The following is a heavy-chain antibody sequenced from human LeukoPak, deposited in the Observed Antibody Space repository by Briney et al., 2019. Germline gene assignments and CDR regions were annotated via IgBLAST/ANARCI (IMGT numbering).Heavy chain of an antibody. D-gene: IGHD1-7*01. CDR1: GGSISSYY. V-gene: IGHV4-59*12. J-gene: IGHJ4*02. Sequence: SGTLALTCTVSGGSISSYYWSWIRQPPGKGLEWIGYIYYSGSTNYNPSLKSRVTISVDTSKNQFSLKLSSGTAADTAVYYCARDLTGTSLFDYWGQGTLVTVSS. CDR3: ARDLTGTSLFDY. CDR2: IYYSGST.